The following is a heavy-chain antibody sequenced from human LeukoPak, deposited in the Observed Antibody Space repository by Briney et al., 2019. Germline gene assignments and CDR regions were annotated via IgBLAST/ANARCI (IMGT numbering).Heavy chain of an antibody. CDR3: ARSFSHYDILTDYPRPLNWFDP. Sequence: PSETLSLTCTVSGGSISSGYYWGWIRQPPGKGLEWIGSIYHSGSTYYNPSLKSRVTISVDTSKNQFSLKLSSVTAADTAVYYCARSFSHYDILTDYPRPLNWFDPWGQGTLVTVSS. J-gene: IGHJ5*02. V-gene: IGHV4-38-2*02. CDR1: GGSISSGYY. CDR2: IYHSGST. D-gene: IGHD3-9*01.